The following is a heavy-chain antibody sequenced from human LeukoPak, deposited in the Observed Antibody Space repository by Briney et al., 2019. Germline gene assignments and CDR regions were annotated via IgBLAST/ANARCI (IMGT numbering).Heavy chain of an antibody. J-gene: IGHJ4*02. CDR2: IYSGGST. D-gene: IGHD2-8*01. CDR3: VRDFKYAFDY. Sequence: GGSLRLSCAASGFTVSRNYMNWVRQAPGKGLEWVSVIYSGGSTYYADSVKGRFTITRDNSKNSLFLQMNSLRDEDTAVYYCVRDFKYAFDYWGQGTLVTVSS. CDR1: GFTVSRNY. V-gene: IGHV3-53*01.